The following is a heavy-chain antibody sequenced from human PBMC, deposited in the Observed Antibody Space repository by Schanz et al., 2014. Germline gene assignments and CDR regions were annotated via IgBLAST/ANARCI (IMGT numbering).Heavy chain of an antibody. J-gene: IGHJ5*02. CDR1: GGSISSSNYY. CDR3: ARGHHPHGITVAARGFDP. Sequence: QLQLQESGPGLVKPSETLSLTCTVSGGSISSSNYYWGWIRQPPGKGLEWIESIYYSGSTYYNPSFKSRVTTSVDKPKKQFPRKVTSMPAADTAVYYCARGHHPHGITVAARGFDPWGQGTLVTVSS. CDR2: IYYSGST. V-gene: IGHV4-39*07. D-gene: IGHD6-19*01.